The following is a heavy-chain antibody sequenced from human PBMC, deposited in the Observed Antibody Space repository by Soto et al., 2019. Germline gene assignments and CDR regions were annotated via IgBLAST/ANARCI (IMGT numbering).Heavy chain of an antibody. D-gene: IGHD3-3*01. Sequence: QVQLVQSGAEVKKPGASVKVSCKASGYTFTSYDINWVRQATGQGLEWMGWMNPNSGNTGYAQKFQGRVTMTRNTPISTAYMELSSLRSEDTAVYYCARNYDFWSGYYIGWFDPWGQGTLVTVSS. J-gene: IGHJ5*02. CDR2: MNPNSGNT. CDR3: ARNYDFWSGYYIGWFDP. V-gene: IGHV1-8*01. CDR1: GYTFTSYD.